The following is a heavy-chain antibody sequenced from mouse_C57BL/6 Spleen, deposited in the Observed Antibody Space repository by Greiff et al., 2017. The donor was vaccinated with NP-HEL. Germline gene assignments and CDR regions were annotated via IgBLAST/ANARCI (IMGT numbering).Heavy chain of an antibody. V-gene: IGHV5-16*01. D-gene: IGHD3-2*02. CDR3: ARDRDSSGYGAMDY. CDR1: GFTFSDYY. J-gene: IGHJ4*01. CDR2: INYDGSST. Sequence: EVQRVESEGGLVQPGSSMKLSCTASGFTFSDYYMAWVRQVPEKGLEWVANINYDGSSTYYLDSLKSRFIISRDNAKNILYLQMSSLKSEDTATYYCARDRDSSGYGAMDYWGQGTSVTVSS.